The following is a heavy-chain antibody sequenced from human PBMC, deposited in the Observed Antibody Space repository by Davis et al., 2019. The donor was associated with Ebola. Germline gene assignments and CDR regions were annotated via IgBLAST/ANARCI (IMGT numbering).Heavy chain of an antibody. D-gene: IGHD6-13*01. J-gene: IGHJ6*02. CDR3: ARVYSSSHQGLDV. CDR2: ISNTGNT. V-gene: IGHV3-13*01. Sequence: GESLKISCAASGFAFHDYDMHWVRQRTGKGLEWVSGISNTGNTFYSAPVKGRFTISRDNAKNSLYLQMNSLKAEDTAVYYCARVYSSSHQGLDVWGQGTTVTVSS. CDR1: GFAFHDYD.